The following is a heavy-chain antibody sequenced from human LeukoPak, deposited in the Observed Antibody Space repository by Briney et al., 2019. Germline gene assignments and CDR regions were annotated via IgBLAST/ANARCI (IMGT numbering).Heavy chain of an antibody. Sequence: GGSLGLSCAASGFTVSSNYMSWVRQAPGKGLEWVSVICSGGSTYYADSVKGRFTISRDNSKNTLYLQMNSLRAEDTAVYYCASLIGGDYSYYFDYWGQGTLVTVSS. CDR2: ICSGGST. V-gene: IGHV3-66*01. CDR1: GFTVSSNY. D-gene: IGHD4-17*01. CDR3: ASLIGGDYSYYFDY. J-gene: IGHJ4*02.